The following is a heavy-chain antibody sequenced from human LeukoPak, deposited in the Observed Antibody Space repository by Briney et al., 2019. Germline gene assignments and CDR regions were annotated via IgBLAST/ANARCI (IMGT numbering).Heavy chain of an antibody. Sequence: PSETLSLTCTVSGGSIRSFDNYWVWIRQPPGKGLEWIGGIHYNGNTYYYPSLKSRVTISVDTSKNQFSLRLSSVTAADTAVYYCARSVWYSSSSPIFAYYFDSWGQGTLVTVSS. V-gene: IGHV4-39*07. CDR3: ARSVWYSSSSPIFAYYFDS. CDR1: GGSIRSFDNY. D-gene: IGHD6-6*01. CDR2: IHYNGNT. J-gene: IGHJ4*02.